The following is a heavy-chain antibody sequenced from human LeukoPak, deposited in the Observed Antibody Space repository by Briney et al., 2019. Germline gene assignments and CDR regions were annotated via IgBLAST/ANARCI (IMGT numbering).Heavy chain of an antibody. J-gene: IGHJ4*02. D-gene: IGHD2-21*01. V-gene: IGHV3-23*01. CDR1: GFTFNNYV. CDR2: ISGSGGGA. CDR3: AKDSIDVIAVYYFDY. Sequence: QPGGSLRLSRAASGFTFNNYVMSWVRQSPGKGLEWVSAISGSGGGAYYANSVKGRFTISRDNSKNTLYLQMNSLRAEDTAVYYCAKDSIDVIAVYYFDYWGQGTLVTVSS.